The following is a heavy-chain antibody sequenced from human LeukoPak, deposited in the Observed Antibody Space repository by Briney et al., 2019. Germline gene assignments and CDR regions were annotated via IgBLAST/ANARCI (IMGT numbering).Heavy chain of an antibody. CDR1: GYNFTSYW. J-gene: IGHJ5*02. CDR2: IYPGDSYT. Sequence: PGGSLQISCKGSGYNFTSYWMGGGRRLPGKGLEGMGIIYPGDSYTRYSPSFQAQLTISADKSITTAYLQWSSLKASDTAMYYCARGSLRYFDWLLKKDNWFDPWGQGTLVTVSS. V-gene: IGHV5-51*01. D-gene: IGHD3-9*01. CDR3: ARGSLRYFDWLLKKDNWFDP.